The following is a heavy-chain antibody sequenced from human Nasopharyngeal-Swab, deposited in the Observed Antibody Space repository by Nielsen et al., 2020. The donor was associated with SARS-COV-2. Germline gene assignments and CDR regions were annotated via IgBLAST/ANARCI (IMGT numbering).Heavy chain of an antibody. CDR1: GGSISSSNW. D-gene: IGHD5-12*01. J-gene: IGHJ4*02. V-gene: IGHV4-4*02. CDR2: IYHSGST. CDR3: ARGIVATTLYSYFDY. Sequence: GSLRLSCAVSGGSISSSNWWSWVRQPPGKGLECIGEIYHSGSTNYNPSLKSRVTISVDKSKNQFSLKLSSVTAADTAVYYCARGIVATTLYSYFDYWGQGTLVTVSS.